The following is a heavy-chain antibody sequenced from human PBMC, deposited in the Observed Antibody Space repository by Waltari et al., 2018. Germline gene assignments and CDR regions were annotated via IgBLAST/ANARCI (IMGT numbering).Heavy chain of an antibody. CDR3: ARVWGRGYLDY. V-gene: IGHV3-48*01. CDR1: GFNFNNYN. Sequence: VRLVESGGDLVRPGESLRLSCATSGFNFNNYNMNWVRQAPGKWLEWRSYISVDGNTRYYADSVKGRFTVSRDNARDSVYLQVNSLRADDTALYFCARVWGRGYLDYWGQGTLVTVSS. J-gene: IGHJ4*02. D-gene: IGHD3-16*01. CDR2: ISVDGNTR.